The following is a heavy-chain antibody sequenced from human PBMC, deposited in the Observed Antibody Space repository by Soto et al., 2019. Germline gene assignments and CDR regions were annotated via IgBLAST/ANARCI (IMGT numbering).Heavy chain of an antibody. CDR2: IHHSGST. D-gene: IGHD3-3*01. V-gene: IGHV4-34*01. Sequence: QVHLQQWGAGRLKPSETLSLTCALYGGSLDGYYWSWIRQSPGKGLEWIGEIHHSGSTKYNPSLKSRVSRLVGTSTKQFSLKLTSVTAADRGVYYCARGVDSWSGYLFWGQGTPVTVSS. CDR3: ARGVDSWSGYLF. CDR1: GGSLDGYY. J-gene: IGHJ4*02.